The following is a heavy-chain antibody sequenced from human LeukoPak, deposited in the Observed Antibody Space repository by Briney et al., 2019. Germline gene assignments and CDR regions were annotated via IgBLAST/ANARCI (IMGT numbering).Heavy chain of an antibody. D-gene: IGHD2-15*01. V-gene: IGHV4-61*01. Sequence: PSETLSLTCTVSGGSISSGSYYWSWIRQPPGKGLEWIGYIYYSGSTNYNPSLKSRVTISVDTSKNQFSLKLSSVTAADTAVYYCARGPGLLGYCSGGSCYGYWGQGTLVTVSS. CDR2: IYYSGST. CDR1: GGSISSGSYY. CDR3: ARGPGLLGYCSGGSCYGY. J-gene: IGHJ4*02.